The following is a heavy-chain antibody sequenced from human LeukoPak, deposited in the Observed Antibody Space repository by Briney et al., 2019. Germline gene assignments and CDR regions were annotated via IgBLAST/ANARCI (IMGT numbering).Heavy chain of an antibody. V-gene: IGHV3-23*01. Sequence: GGSLRLSCAASGFTFSSYAMSWVRQAPGKGLEWVSAISGSGGSTYYADSVKGRFTISRDNSKNTLYMQMNSLRAEDTAVYYCATLTSDFWSGYYTPFVYWGQGTLVTVSS. CDR1: GFTFSSYA. J-gene: IGHJ4*02. D-gene: IGHD3-3*01. CDR3: ATLTSDFWSGYYTPFVY. CDR2: ISGSGGST.